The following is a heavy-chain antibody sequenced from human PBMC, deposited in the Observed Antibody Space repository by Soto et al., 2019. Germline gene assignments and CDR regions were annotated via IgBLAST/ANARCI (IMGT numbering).Heavy chain of an antibody. J-gene: IGHJ6*02. CDR1: GYTFTSYA. V-gene: IGHV1-18*01. D-gene: IGHD2-8*01. Sequence: ASVKVCCKASGYTFTSYAISWVRQAPGQGLEWMGWISTFNSHTDYAQKVQGRVAMTTDRSTGTAYMELRSLRSDDTAVYYCAKNGQPPYYYYGMDVWGQGTTVTVSS. CDR3: AKNGQPPYYYYGMDV. CDR2: ISTFNSHT.